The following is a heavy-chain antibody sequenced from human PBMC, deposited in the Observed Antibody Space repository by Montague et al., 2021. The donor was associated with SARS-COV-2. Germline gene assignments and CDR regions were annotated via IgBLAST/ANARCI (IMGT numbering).Heavy chain of an antibody. CDR1: GGSISSSSQY. D-gene: IGHD6-13*01. Sequence: SETLSLTCTVSGGSISSSSQYWGWLRQPPGKGLEWIGLLYYSGSTYYNASLKSRVIISVYTSKNQFSLNLISVAAADTAVYYCGRVEDQQLAHYWGQGTLVTVSS. CDR2: LYYSGST. V-gene: IGHV4-39*07. CDR3: GRVEDQQLAHY. J-gene: IGHJ4*02.